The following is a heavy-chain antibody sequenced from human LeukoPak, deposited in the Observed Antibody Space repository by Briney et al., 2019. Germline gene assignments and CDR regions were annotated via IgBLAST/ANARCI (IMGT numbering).Heavy chain of an antibody. Sequence: PGGSLRLSCAAPGFTFSGSAMHWVRQASGKGLEWVGRITSKPNSYVTVYAASMNGRFTISRDDSKNTAYPQMNSLKTEDTAVYYCAGGRGWYSPDYWGQGTLVTVSS. D-gene: IGHD6-19*01. V-gene: IGHV3-73*01. CDR3: AGGRGWYSPDY. CDR1: GFTFSGSA. J-gene: IGHJ4*02. CDR2: ITSKPNSYVT.